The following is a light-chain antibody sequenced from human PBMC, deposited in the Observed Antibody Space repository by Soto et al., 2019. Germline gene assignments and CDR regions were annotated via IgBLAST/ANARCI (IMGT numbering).Light chain of an antibody. CDR1: SSNIGAGYD. V-gene: IGLV1-40*01. Sequence: QSVLTQPPSVSGAPGQRVTISCTGSSSNIGAGYDVHWYQQLPGTAPKLLIYRNNNRPSGVPDRFSGSKSGTSASLAITGLQAEDEADYYCHSYDSSLSGSVFGGGTKVTV. CDR3: HSYDSSLSGSV. CDR2: RNN. J-gene: IGLJ3*02.